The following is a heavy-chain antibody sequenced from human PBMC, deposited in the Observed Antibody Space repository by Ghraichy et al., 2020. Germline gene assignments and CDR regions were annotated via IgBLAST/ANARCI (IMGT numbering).Heavy chain of an antibody. D-gene: IGHD3-22*01. J-gene: IGHJ4*02. CDR1: GGSISSSSYY. V-gene: IGHV4-39*01. CDR2: IYYSGST. Sequence: GSLRLSCTVSGGSISSSSYYWGWIRQPPGKGLEWIGSIYYSGSTYYNPSLKSRVTISVDTSKNQFSLKLSSVTAADTAVYYCARQDYYDSSGPDWGQGTLVTVSS. CDR3: ARQDYYDSSGPD.